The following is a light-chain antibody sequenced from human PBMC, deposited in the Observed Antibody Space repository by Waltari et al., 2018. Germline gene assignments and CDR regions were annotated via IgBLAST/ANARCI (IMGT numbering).Light chain of an antibody. V-gene: IGLV2-23*02. CDR3: CSYSGSSSFPYV. CDR1: RNNIGFYDL. CDR2: DVI. J-gene: IGLJ1*01. Sequence: QSALTQPASVSGSPGQSITISCTGSRNNIGFYDLVSWYQQHPGKAPKLIIFDVIKRPSGVSDRVSGSKSGNTASLTISGLETEDDADYYCCSYSGSSSFPYVFGPGTKVTVL.